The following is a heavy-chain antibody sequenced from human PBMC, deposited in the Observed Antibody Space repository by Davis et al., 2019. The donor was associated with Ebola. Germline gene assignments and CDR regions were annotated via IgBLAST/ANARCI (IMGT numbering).Heavy chain of an antibody. V-gene: IGHV3-23*01. CDR3: ARDLGIDLTTVTTVYYYYGMDV. J-gene: IGHJ6*02. CDR2: ISGSGGST. CDR1: GFTVSSNY. Sequence: GESLKISCAASGFTVSSNYMSWVRQAPGKGLEWVSAISGSGGSTYYADSVKGRFTISRDNSKNTLYLQMNSLRAEDTAVYYCARDLGIDLTTVTTVYYYYGMDVWGQGTTVTVSS. D-gene: IGHD4-17*01.